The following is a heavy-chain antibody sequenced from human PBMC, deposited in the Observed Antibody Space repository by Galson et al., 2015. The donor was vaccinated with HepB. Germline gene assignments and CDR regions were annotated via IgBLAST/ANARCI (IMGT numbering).Heavy chain of an antibody. CDR2: FHPEYGET. Sequence: SCKASGYTLTLSELAVHWVRQAPGKGLECMGGFHPEYGETLYSQKFRRRVTMPQDTPTDTAYMELSTLRSEDTAIYYCATHNFYDTAEFDFWGQGTLVTVSS. CDR1: GYTLTLSELA. CDR3: ATHNFYDTAEFDF. D-gene: IGHD3-22*01. V-gene: IGHV1-24*01. J-gene: IGHJ4*02.